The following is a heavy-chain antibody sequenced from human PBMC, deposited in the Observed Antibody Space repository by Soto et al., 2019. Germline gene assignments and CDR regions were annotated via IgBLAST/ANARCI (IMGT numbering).Heavy chain of an antibody. CDR1: GFTFDDYT. D-gene: IGHD1-7*01. J-gene: IGHJ4*02. V-gene: IGHV3-43*01. CDR3: AKGMGGGDTGTTISQIDY. CDR2: ISWDGGST. Sequence: EVQLVESGGVVVQPGGSLRLSCAASGFTFDDYTMHWVRQAPGKGLEWVSLISWDGGSTYYADSVKGRFTISRDNSKNYLYLQMNSLRTEETALYYCAKGMGGGDTGTTISQIDYWGQGTLVTVSS.